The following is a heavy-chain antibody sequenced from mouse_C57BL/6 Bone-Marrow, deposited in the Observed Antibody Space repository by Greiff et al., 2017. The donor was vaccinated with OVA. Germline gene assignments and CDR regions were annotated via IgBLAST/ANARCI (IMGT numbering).Heavy chain of an antibody. Sequence: QVQLQQSGAELVRPGTSVKMSCKASGYTFTNYWIGWAKQRPGHGLEWIGDIYPGGGYTNYNEKFKGKATLTADKSSSTAYMQLSSLTSEDSAVYYCAYGNYRYAMDYWGQGTSVTVSS. J-gene: IGHJ4*01. CDR2: IYPGGGYT. CDR1: GYTFTNYW. V-gene: IGHV1-63*01. CDR3: AYGNYRYAMDY. D-gene: IGHD2-1*01.